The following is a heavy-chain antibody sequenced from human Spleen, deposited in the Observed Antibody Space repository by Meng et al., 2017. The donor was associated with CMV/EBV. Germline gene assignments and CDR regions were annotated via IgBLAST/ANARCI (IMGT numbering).Heavy chain of an antibody. Sequence: KTSGYTFSTFGISWVRQAPGQGLEWVGWISTYNGDTNYAQRFHGRFTMTTDTSTSTAYMEVRSLRSDDTAVYYCAREYQLYSGSLDYWGQGTLVTVSS. V-gene: IGHV1-18*04. CDR3: AREYQLYSGSLDY. CDR2: ISTYNGDT. D-gene: IGHD1-26*01. CDR1: GYTFSTFG. J-gene: IGHJ4*02.